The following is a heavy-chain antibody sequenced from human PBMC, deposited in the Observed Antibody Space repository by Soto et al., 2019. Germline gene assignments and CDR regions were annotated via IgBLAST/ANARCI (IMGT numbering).Heavy chain of an antibody. CDR2: IYHSGST. D-gene: IGHD5-18*01. J-gene: IGHJ2*01. CDR1: GGSISSSNW. CDR3: ARDLVDTAMNWYFDL. Sequence: QVPLQESGPGLVKPSGTLALTCAVSGGSISSSNWWSWVRQPPGKGLEWIGEIYHSGSTNYNPSLKSRVTISVDKSKNQFSLKLSSVTAADTAVYYCARDLVDTAMNWYFDLWGRGTLVTVSS. V-gene: IGHV4-4*02.